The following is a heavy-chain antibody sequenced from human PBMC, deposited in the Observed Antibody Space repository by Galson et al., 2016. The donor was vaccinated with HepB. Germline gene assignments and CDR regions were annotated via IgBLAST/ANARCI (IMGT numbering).Heavy chain of an antibody. CDR3: AREDYYYTDV. J-gene: IGHJ6*03. V-gene: IGHV3-48*02. CDR2: ISSDSSSI. CDR1: GFIFSRYN. Sequence: SLRLSCAASGFIFSRYNINWVRQGPGKGLEWVSYISSDSSSISYADSVKGRLTISRDNAKNLVYLQMNSLRDEDTAVYYCAREDYYYTDVWGKGTTVTVSS.